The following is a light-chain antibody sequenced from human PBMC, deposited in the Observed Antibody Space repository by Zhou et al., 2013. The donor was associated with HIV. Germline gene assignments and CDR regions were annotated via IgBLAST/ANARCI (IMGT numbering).Light chain of an antibody. J-gene: IGKJ3*01. CDR2: KAS. V-gene: IGKV1-5*03. CDR1: QSISSW. Sequence: DIQMTQSPSTLSASVGDRVTITCRASQSISSWLAWYQQKPGKAPKLLIYKASSLESGVPSRFSGSGSGTEFTLTISSLQPDDFATYYCQQYNSYSPGPFFGPGTKVDIK. CDR3: QQYNSYSPGPF.